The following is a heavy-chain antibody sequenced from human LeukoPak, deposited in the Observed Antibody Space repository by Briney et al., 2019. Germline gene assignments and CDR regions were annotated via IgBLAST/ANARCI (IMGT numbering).Heavy chain of an antibody. Sequence: GGSLRLSCAASGFTFNSYSMNWVRQAPGKGLEWVSVITNSGGSTYYTDSVKGRFTISRDNSKNTLYLQMNSLRAEDTAVYYCAKGWNCDYWGQGTLVTVSS. CDR2: ITNSGGST. D-gene: IGHD1-1*01. V-gene: IGHV3-23*01. CDR3: AKGWNCDY. J-gene: IGHJ4*02. CDR1: GFTFNSYS.